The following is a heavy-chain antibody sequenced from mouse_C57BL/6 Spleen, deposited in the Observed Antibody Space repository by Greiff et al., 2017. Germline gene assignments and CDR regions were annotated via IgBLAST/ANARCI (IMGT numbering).Heavy chain of an antibody. V-gene: IGHV5-16*01. CDR2: INYDGSST. J-gene: IGHJ2*01. D-gene: IGHD6-1*01. Sequence: EVKLMESEGGLVQPGSSMTLSCTASGFTFSDYYMAWVRQVPEKGLEWVANINYDGSSTYYLDSLKSRFIISRDNAKNILYLQMSSLKSEDTATYYCARALSRVYFDYWGQGTTLTVSS. CDR3: ARALSRVYFDY. CDR1: GFTFSDYY.